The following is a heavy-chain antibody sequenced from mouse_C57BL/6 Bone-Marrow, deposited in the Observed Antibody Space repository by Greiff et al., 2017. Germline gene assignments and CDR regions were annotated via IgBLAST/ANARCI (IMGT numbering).Heavy chain of an antibody. Sequence: QVQLQQPGAELVMPGASVKLSCKASGYTFTSYWMHWVKQRPGQGLEWIGEIDPSDSYTTYNQKFKGKSTLTVDKSSSKAYMQLSSLTSEDSAVYYGAREKSSPREWYCDVWGTGTTVTVAS. CDR3: AREKSSPREWYCDV. CDR2: IDPSDSYT. D-gene: IGHD1-3*01. V-gene: IGHV1-69*01. J-gene: IGHJ1*03. CDR1: GYTFTSYW.